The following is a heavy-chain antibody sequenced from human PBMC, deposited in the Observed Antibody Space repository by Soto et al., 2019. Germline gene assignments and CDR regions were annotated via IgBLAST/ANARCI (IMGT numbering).Heavy chain of an antibody. V-gene: IGHV3-23*01. Sequence: GGSLRLSCAASGFTFSTYAMSWVRQAPGKGLEWVSTLSRSGTTYYADSVEGRFTISRDNSKNTLYLRMSSLRAEDTAIYYRTREIWGGPLDYWGQGTLVTVSS. D-gene: IGHD3-16*01. CDR3: TREIWGGPLDY. J-gene: IGHJ4*02. CDR2: LSRSGTT. CDR1: GFTFSTYA.